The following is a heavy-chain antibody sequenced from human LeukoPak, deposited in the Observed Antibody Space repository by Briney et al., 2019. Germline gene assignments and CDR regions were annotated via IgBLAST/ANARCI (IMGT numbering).Heavy chain of an antibody. CDR2: IYYSGST. Sequence: SETLSFTCTVSGGSIIIYNWSWMRQPPGKGLEWVGYIYYSGSTNYNPSLKSRVTISVDTSKNQFSLKLSSVTAADTAVYYCARGRSYYDSSGYYYDFDYWGQGTLVTVSS. V-gene: IGHV4-59*01. CDR3: ARGRSYYDSSGYYYDFDY. D-gene: IGHD3-22*01. CDR1: GGSIIIYN. J-gene: IGHJ4*02.